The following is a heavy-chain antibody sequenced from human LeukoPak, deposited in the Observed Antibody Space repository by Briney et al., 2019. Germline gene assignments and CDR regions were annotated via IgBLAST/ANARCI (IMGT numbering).Heavy chain of an antibody. CDR1: GGTFSSYA. J-gene: IGHJ4*02. CDR3: ARDIVGARDY. Sequence: ASVTVSCKASGGTFSSYAISWVRQAPGQGFEWMGRIIPIFGTANYAQKFQGRVTITADKSTSTAYMELSSLRSEDTAVYYCARDIVGARDYWGQGTLVTVSS. D-gene: IGHD1-26*01. CDR2: IIPIFGTA. V-gene: IGHV1-69*06.